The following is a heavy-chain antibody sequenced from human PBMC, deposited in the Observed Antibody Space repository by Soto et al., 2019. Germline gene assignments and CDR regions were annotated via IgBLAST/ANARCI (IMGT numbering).Heavy chain of an antibody. Sequence: GGSLRLSCAASGFTFNTYWMHWVRQAPGKGLIWVSRLNGDGSTIDYADSVKGRFTMSRDNAKSTVYLQMHSLRAEDTAVYYCARDDNPEYWGRGTLVTVSS. J-gene: IGHJ4*02. CDR2: LNGDGSTI. V-gene: IGHV3-74*01. D-gene: IGHD1-20*01. CDR1: GFTFNTYW. CDR3: ARDDNPEY.